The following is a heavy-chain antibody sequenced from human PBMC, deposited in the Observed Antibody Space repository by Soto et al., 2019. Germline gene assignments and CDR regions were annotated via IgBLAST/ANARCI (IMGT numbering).Heavy chain of an antibody. CDR1: GFTFSNYA. Sequence: EVQLLESGGGLVQPGGSLRLSCAVSGFTFSNYAMSWVRQVPGKGLEWVSAISIGGRSTYYADSVKGRFTISRDDSKNTLHLKMNGLRAEDTAVYHCAKGVKWELPLERWGQGTLVTVSS. D-gene: IGHD1-26*01. CDR3: AKGVKWELPLER. J-gene: IGHJ4*02. V-gene: IGHV3-23*01. CDR2: ISIGGRST.